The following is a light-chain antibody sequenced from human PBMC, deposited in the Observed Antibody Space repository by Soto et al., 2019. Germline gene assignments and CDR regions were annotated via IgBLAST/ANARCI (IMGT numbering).Light chain of an antibody. CDR1: QDIRKD. CDR3: LQDYSYPFT. CDR2: GAS. V-gene: IGKV1-6*01. J-gene: IGKJ2*01. Sequence: AIQMTQSPSSLSASVGDRVTITCRASQDIRKDLAWYQQKPGKAPQILIYGASTLQSGVASRFSGSGSGTDFTLTISSLQPEDSAGYYCLQDYSYPFTFGQGTKV.